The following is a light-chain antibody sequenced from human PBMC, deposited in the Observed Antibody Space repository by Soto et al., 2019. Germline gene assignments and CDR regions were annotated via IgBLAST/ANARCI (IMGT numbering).Light chain of an antibody. CDR1: QSVSSSY. V-gene: IGKV3-20*01. Sequence: DIVLTQSAGTLSLYPGERATLSCRASQSVSSSYLAWYQQKPGQAPRLLIYGASSRATGIPDRFSGSGSGTDFTLTISRLEPEDFAVYYCQQYGSSPQTFGQGTKVDIK. J-gene: IGKJ1*01. CDR2: GAS. CDR3: QQYGSSPQT.